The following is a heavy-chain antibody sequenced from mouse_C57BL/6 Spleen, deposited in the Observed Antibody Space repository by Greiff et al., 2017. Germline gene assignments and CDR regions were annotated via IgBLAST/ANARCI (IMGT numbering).Heavy chain of an antibody. Sequence: EVKLMESGPGLAKPSQTLSLTCSVTGYSITSDYWNWIRKFPGHKLEYMGYISYSGSTYYNPSLKSRISITRDTSKNQYYLQLNSVTTEDTATYYCARLGDYPYWYFDVWGTGTTVTVSS. J-gene: IGHJ1*03. CDR1: GYSITSDY. V-gene: IGHV3-8*01. CDR3: ARLGDYPYWYFDV. D-gene: IGHD2-4*01. CDR2: ISYSGST.